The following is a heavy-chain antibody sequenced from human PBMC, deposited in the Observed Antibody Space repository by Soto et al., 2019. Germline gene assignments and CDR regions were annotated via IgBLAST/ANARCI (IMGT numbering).Heavy chain of an antibody. Sequence: ASVKVSCKASGHTFTSYTMHWVRQAPGQRLEWMGWINGGNGNTKYSQKFQGRVTITRDTSASTAYMELSSLRSDDTAVYYCARELQGLYYFDYWGQGTLVTVSS. CDR1: GHTFTSYT. CDR3: ARELQGLYYFDY. J-gene: IGHJ4*02. CDR2: INGGNGNT. D-gene: IGHD4-4*01. V-gene: IGHV1-3*01.